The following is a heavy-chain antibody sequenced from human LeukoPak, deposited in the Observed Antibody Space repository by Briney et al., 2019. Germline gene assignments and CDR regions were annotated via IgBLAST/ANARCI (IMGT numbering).Heavy chain of an antibody. CDR2: ISGSGGRT. J-gene: IGHJ4*02. D-gene: IGHD3-22*01. Sequence: GGSLRLSCAVSGITLSNYGMSWVRQAPGKGLEWVAGISGSGGRTNYADAVKGRFTISRDNAKNTLFLQMNSLRVEDTAVYFCAKRGVVIRVILVGFHKEAYYFDSWGLGALVTVSS. CDR3: AKRGVVIRVILVGFHKEAYYFDS. CDR1: GITLSNYG. V-gene: IGHV3-23*01.